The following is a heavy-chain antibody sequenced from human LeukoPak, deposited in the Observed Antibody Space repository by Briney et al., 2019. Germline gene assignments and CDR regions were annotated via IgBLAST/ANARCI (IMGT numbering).Heavy chain of an antibody. CDR2: ISGSGGST. D-gene: IGHD6-19*01. Sequence: SGGSLRLSCAASGFTFSSYAMSWVRQAPGKGLEWVSAISGSGGSTYYADSVKGRFTISRDSSKNTLYLQMNSPRAEDTAVYYCAKDPYSSGWYDNWFDPWGQGTLVTVSS. V-gene: IGHV3-23*01. CDR3: AKDPYSSGWYDNWFDP. CDR1: GFTFSSYA. J-gene: IGHJ5*02.